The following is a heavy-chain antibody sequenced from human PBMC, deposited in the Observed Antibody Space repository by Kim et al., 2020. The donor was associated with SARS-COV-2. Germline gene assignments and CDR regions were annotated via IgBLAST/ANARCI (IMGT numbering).Heavy chain of an antibody. Sequence: ASVKVSCKASGYTFTSYGISWVRQAPGQGLEWMGWISAYNGNTNYAQKLQGRVTMTTDTSTSTAYMELRSLRSDDTAVYYCAREAEAGGYSYGWDYYYYYYGMDVWGQGTTVTVSS. J-gene: IGHJ6*02. V-gene: IGHV1-18*01. CDR1: GYTFTSYG. CDR2: ISAYNGNT. D-gene: IGHD5-18*01. CDR3: AREAEAGGYSYGWDYYYYYYGMDV.